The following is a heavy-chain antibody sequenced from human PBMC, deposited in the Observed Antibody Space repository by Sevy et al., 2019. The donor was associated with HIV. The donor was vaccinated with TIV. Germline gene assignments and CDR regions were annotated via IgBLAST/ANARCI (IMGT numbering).Heavy chain of an antibody. J-gene: IGHJ4*02. Sequence: GGSLRLSCAASGFTFSSYAMHWVRQAPGKGLEWVAVISYDGSNKYYADSVKGRFTISRDNSKNTLYLQMNSLRAEDTAVYYCARGGYYYDSSGYPNDFYDFDYWGQGTLVTVSS. V-gene: IGHV3-30-3*01. CDR3: ARGGYYYDSSGYPNDFYDFDY. CDR1: GFTFSSYA. CDR2: ISYDGSNK. D-gene: IGHD3-22*01.